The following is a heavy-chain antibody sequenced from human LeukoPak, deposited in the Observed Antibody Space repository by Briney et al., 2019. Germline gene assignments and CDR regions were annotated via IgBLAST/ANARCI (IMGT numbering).Heavy chain of an antibody. CDR2: ISGNGGST. CDR3: AKSGRRGYCSGGSRCSGNYFDY. D-gene: IGHD2-15*01. J-gene: IGHJ4*02. V-gene: IGHV3-23*01. CDR1: GYTFSTYA. Sequence: QPGGSLRLSCAAPGYTFSTYAMSWVRQAPRKGLEWGSAISGNGGSTYYTDSVKGRCTVSRDNSKNTLYLQMNSLRAEDTAVYYCAKSGRRGYCSGGSRCSGNYFDYWGQGTLVTVSS.